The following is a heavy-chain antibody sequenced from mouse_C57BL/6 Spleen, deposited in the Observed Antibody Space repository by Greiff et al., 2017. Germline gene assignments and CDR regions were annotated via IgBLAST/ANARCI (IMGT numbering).Heavy chain of an antibody. V-gene: IGHV1-15*01. Sequence: QVQLKESGAELVRPGASVTLSCKASGYTFTDYEMHWVKQTPVHGLEWIGAIDPETGGTAYNQKFKGKAILTADKSSSTAYMELRSLTSEDSAVYYCTRGGYRYYAVDYGGQGTSVPVSS. CDR2: IDPETGGT. CDR3: TRGGYRYYAVDY. J-gene: IGHJ4*01. CDR1: GYTFTDYE. D-gene: IGHD3-1*01.